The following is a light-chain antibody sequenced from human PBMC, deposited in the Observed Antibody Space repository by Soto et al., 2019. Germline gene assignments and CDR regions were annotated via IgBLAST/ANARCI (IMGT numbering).Light chain of an antibody. Sequence: DIQMTQSPSTLSASVGDRVTITCRASQSSSSWLAWYQQKPGKAPKLLIYKASSLESGVPSRFSGSGSGTEFTLTISSLQRDDFATYYCLQYNSYSPTFGQGTKVEIK. CDR1: QSSSSW. CDR2: KAS. CDR3: LQYNSYSPT. V-gene: IGKV1-5*03. J-gene: IGKJ1*01.